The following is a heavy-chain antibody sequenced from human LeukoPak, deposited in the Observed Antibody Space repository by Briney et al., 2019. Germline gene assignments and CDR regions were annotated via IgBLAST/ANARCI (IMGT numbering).Heavy chain of an antibody. V-gene: IGHV4-34*01. CDR3: ARLSGGYTGY. J-gene: IGHJ4*02. CDR1: GGSFSGYF. D-gene: IGHD5-12*01. Sequence: PSETLSLTCAVYGGSFSGYFWTWIRQPPGKGLEWIGEINHSGSTNYNPSLKSRVTISVDTSKNQFSLKLSSVTAADTAVYYCARLSGGYTGYWGQGTLVTVSS. CDR2: INHSGST.